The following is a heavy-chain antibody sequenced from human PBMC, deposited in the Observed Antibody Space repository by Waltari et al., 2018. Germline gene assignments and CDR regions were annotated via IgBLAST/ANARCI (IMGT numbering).Heavy chain of an antibody. CDR3: ARTSTRDFYYMDV. D-gene: IGHD1-1*01. CDR2: IDPSDSYT. V-gene: IGHV5-10-1*01. J-gene: IGHJ6*03. Sequence: VQLVQSGAEVKKPGESLRISCEGSGYDFSIYWITWVRHMPGKGLEWMGRIDPSDSYTNYSPSFRGHVTISVDRSISTAYIQWSGLRASDTAIYYCARTSTRDFYYMDVWGKGTTVTVSS. CDR1: GYDFSIYW.